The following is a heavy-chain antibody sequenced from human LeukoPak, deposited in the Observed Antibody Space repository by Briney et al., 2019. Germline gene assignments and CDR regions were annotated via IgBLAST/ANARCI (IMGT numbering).Heavy chain of an antibody. CDR1: GGSFSGYY. CDR2: INHSGST. J-gene: IGHJ6*03. CDR3: ARHAVRGYSYYMDV. D-gene: IGHD3-10*01. V-gene: IGHV4-34*01. Sequence: SETLSLTCAVYGGSFSGYYWSWIRQPPGKGLEWSGEINHSGSTNYNPSLKSRVTISVDTSKNQFSLKLSSVTAADTAVYYCARHAVRGYSYYMDVWGKGTTVTISS.